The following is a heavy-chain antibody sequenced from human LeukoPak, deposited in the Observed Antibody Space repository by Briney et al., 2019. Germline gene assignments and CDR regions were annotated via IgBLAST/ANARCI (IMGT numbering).Heavy chain of an antibody. CDR2: ISYDGSNK. CDR3: AKVGSGSYTRGSAFDT. Sequence: GGSLRLSCAASGFTFSSYAMHWVRQAPGKGLEWVAVISYDGSNKYYADSVKGRFTISRDNSKNTLYLQMNSLRAEDTAVYYCAKVGSGSYTRGSAFDTWGQGTMVTVSS. J-gene: IGHJ3*02. CDR1: GFTFSSYA. V-gene: IGHV3-30*04. D-gene: IGHD1-26*01.